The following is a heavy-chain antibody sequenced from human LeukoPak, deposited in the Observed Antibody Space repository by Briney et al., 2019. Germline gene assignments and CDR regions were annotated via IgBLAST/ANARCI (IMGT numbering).Heavy chain of an antibody. CDR1: GFTFSSYW. Sequence: GGSLRLSCAASGFTFSSYWMHWVRQAPGKGLVWVSRINSDGSSTLYADSVKGRFTISRDNAKNTLYLQMNGLRAEDTAVYCCARGSSGWNDNYWGQGTLVTVSS. CDR2: INSDGSST. D-gene: IGHD6-19*01. V-gene: IGHV3-74*01. CDR3: ARGSSGWNDNY. J-gene: IGHJ4*02.